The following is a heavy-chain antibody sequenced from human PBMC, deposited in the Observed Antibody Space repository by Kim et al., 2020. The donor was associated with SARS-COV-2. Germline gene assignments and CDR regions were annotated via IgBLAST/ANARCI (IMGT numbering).Heavy chain of an antibody. D-gene: IGHD1-7*01. CDR3: AREVRNDELGLGGWFDP. J-gene: IGHJ5*02. V-gene: IGHV1-69*13. Sequence: SVKVSCKASGGTFSSYAISWVRQAPGQGLEWMGGIIPIFGTANYAQKFQGRVTITADESTSTAYMELSSLRSEDTAVYYCAREVRNDELGLGGWFDPWGQGTLVTVSS. CDR1: GGTFSSYA. CDR2: IIPIFGTA.